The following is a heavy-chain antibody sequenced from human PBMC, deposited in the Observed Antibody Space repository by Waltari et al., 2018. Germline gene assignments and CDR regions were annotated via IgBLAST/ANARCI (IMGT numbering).Heavy chain of an antibody. CDR3: ARGGMEHQVPWGFDY. CDR1: GYSFTSYW. CDR2: IYPGDSDT. D-gene: IGHD1-1*01. J-gene: IGHJ4*02. V-gene: IGHV5-51*01. Sequence: EVQLVQSGAEVKKPGESLKISCKCSGYSFTSYWIGWVRQMPGKGLEGMGIIYPGDSDTRYSPSFQGQVTISADKAISTAYLQWSSLKASDTAMYYCARGGMEHQVPWGFDYWGQGTLVTVSS.